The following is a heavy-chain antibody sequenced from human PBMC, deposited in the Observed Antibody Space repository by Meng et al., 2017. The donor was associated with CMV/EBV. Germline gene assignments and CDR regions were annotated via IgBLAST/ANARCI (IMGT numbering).Heavy chain of an antibody. Sequence: EYKKSRRSQAQGKGMEWVAYMSSSSSYTNYADSVKGRFTISRDNAKNSLYLQMNSLRDEDTAVYYCARRGAIVVVPADLGDLNWFDPWGQGTLVTVSS. CDR2: MSSSSSYT. CDR1: EYK. V-gene: IGHV3-11*06. J-gene: IGHJ5*02. D-gene: IGHD2-2*01. CDR3: ARRGAIVVVPADLGDLNWFDP.